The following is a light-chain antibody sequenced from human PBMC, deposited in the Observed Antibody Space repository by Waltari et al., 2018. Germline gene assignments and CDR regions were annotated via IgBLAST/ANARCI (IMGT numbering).Light chain of an antibody. CDR3: CSYAGSYTFE. V-gene: IGLV2-11*01. CDR2: DVS. CDR1: SSDVGGSHH. J-gene: IGLJ3*02. Sequence: QSALTQPRSVSGSPGQSVTISCTGTSSDVGGSHHVSWYQQHPGKAPKLMIYDVSKRPSGVPDRFSGSKSGNTASLTISGLQAEDEADYYCCSYAGSYTFEFGGGTKLTVL.